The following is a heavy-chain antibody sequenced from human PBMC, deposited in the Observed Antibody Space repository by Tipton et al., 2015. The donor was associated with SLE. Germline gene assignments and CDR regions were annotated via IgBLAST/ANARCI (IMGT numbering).Heavy chain of an antibody. CDR1: GGSFSGYY. J-gene: IGHJ5*02. CDR2: IYYSWTT. V-gene: IGHV4-34*09. Sequence: TLSLTCAVYGGSFSGYYWSWIRQPPGKGLEWIGYIYYSWTTYYNPSLQSRVSISVDTSKNQFSLKLSSVTAADTAVYYCASWAYYYDSSGYAWFDPWGQGTLVTVSS. D-gene: IGHD3-22*01. CDR3: ASWAYYYDSSGYAWFDP.